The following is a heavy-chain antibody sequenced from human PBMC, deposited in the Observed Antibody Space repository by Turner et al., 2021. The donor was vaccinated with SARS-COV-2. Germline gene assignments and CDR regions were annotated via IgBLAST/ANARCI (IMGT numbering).Heavy chain of an antibody. J-gene: IGHJ6*02. CDR1: GGSISSGGYY. CDR2: IYYSGST. D-gene: IGHD2-2*01. CDR3: AGEIVVVSAARYYDYGMDV. Sequence: QVQLQESGPGLVKPSQTLSLTCTVSGGSISSGGYYWSWIRQHPGKGLEWIGYIYYSGSTYYNPSLKSRVTISVDTSKDQFSLKLSSVTAADTAVYYCAGEIVVVSAARYYDYGMDVWGQGTTVTVSS. V-gene: IGHV4-31*03.